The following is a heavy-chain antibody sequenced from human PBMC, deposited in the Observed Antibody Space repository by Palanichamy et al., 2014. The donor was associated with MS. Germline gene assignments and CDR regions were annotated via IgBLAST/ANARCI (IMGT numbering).Heavy chain of an antibody. CDR3: AKALTGTTLYYAFDI. CDR2: ISWNSGTI. CDR1: GFTFDDYA. D-gene: IGHD1-20*01. Sequence: VEVWGRALVTSRRRVRRDSPCAASGFTFDDYAMHWVRQAPGKGLEWVSGISWNSGTIGYADSVKGRFTISRDNTKNSLYLQMNSLRAEDTALYYCAKALTGTTLYYAFDIWGQGTMVTVSS. V-gene: IGHV3-9*01. J-gene: IGHJ3*02.